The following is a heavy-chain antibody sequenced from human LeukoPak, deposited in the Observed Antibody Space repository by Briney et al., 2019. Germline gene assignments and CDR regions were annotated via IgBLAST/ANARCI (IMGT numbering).Heavy chain of an antibody. V-gene: IGHV3-48*03. Sequence: PGGSLRLSCAASGFNFFSSNMNWVRQAPGKGLEWVSYVSSSSDTIYYADFVKGRFTISRDNARNSLHLQMDSLGVDDTAVYYCARDCSGACADAFDIWGQGTMVSVSS. J-gene: IGHJ3*02. CDR3: ARDCSGACADAFDI. CDR1: GFNFFSSN. D-gene: IGHD2-15*01. CDR2: VSSSSDTI.